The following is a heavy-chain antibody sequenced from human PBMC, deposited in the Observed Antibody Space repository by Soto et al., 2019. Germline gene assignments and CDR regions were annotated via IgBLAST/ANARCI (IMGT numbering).Heavy chain of an antibody. CDR3: ARHYPIGNNWNYFDY. V-gene: IGHV5-51*01. Sequence: PGESLKISCKGSGYSFTSYWIGWVRQMPGKGLEWMGIIYPGDSDTRYSPSFQGQVTISADKSISTAYLQWSSLKASDTAMYYCARHYPIGNNWNYFDYWGQGPLVTVSS. CDR1: GYSFTSYW. J-gene: IGHJ4*02. D-gene: IGHD1-1*01. CDR2: IYPGDSDT.